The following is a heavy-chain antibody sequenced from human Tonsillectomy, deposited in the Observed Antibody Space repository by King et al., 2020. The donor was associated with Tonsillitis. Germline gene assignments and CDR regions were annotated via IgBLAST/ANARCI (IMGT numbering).Heavy chain of an antibody. D-gene: IGHD3-9*01. J-gene: IGHJ5*02. CDR3: ARDQFAVYYDILTGHYGFDP. CDR2: ISAYNGNT. CDR1: GYAFISYG. V-gene: IGHV1-18*01. Sequence: VQLVESGAEVKKPGASVKVSCKGSGYAFISYGISWVRQAPGQGLEWMGWISAYNGNTNYAQKLQGRVTMTTDTSTSTAYMELRSLRSDDTAVYYCARDQFAVYYDILTGHYGFDPWGQGTLVTVSS.